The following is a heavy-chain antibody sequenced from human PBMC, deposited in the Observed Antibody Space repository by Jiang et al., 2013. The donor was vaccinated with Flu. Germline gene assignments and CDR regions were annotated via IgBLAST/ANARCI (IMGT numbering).Heavy chain of an antibody. D-gene: IGHD2-2*01. CDR1: GGSISSHY. CDR2: IYYSGST. V-gene: IGHV4-59*11. CDR3: ARGSRAAQYYYYYYMDV. J-gene: IGHJ6*03. Sequence: LLKPSETLSLTCTVSGGSISSHYWSWIRQPPGKGLEWIGYIYYSGSTNYNPSLKSRVTISVDTSKNQFSLKLSSVTAADTAVYYCARGSRAAQYYYYYYMDVWGKGTTVTVSS.